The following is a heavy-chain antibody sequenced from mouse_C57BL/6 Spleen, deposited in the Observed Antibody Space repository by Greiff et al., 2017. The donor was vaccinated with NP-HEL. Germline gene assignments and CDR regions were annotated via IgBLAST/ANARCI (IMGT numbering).Heavy chain of an antibody. CDR1: GYTFTSYW. CDR2: IYPGSGST. V-gene: IGHV1-55*01. Sequence: VQLQQPGAELVKPGASVKMSCKASGYTFTSYWITWVKQRPGQGLEWIGDIYPGSGSTNYNEKFKSKATLTVDTSSSTAYMQLSSLTSEDSAVYYCARKGDYDEYYYAMDYWGQGTSVTVSS. D-gene: IGHD2-4*01. CDR3: ARKGDYDEYYYAMDY. J-gene: IGHJ4*01.